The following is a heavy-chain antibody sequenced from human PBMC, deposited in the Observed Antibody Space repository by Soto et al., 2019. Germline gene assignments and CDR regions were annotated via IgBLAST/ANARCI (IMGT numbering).Heavy chain of an antibody. V-gene: IGHV3-11*06. CDR3: ARINGLKGWFDP. Sequence: QVQLVESGGGVVQPGRSLRLSCAASGFTFSDYYMSWIRQAPGKGLEWVSYISSSSSYTNYADSVKGRFTISRDNAKNSLYLQMNSLRAEDTAVYYCARINGLKGWFDPWGQGTLVTVSS. CDR2: ISSSSSYT. CDR1: GFTFSDYY. D-gene: IGHD2-8*01. J-gene: IGHJ5*02.